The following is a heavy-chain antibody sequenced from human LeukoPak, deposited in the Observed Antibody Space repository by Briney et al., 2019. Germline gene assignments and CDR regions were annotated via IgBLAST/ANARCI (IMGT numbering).Heavy chain of an antibody. D-gene: IGHD3-10*01. CDR2: INPNGGGT. CDR1: GYTFTGYY. V-gene: IGHV1-2*06. J-gene: IGHJ4*02. CDR3: ARDALWFGELFPFDY. Sequence: ASAKVSCKASGYTFTGYYMHWVRQAPGQGLEWMGRINPNGGGTNYAQKFQGRVTMTRDTSISTAYMELSRLRSDDTAVYYCARDALWFGELFPFDYWGQGTLVTVSS.